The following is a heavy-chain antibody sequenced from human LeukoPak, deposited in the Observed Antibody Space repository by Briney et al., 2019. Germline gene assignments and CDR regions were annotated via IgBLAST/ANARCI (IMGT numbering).Heavy chain of an antibody. D-gene: IGHD3-3*01. J-gene: IGHJ6*02. V-gene: IGHV4-59*01. CDR1: GGSISSYY. Sequence: SETLSLTCTVSGGSISSYYWSWIRQPPGKGLEWIGYIYYSGSTNYNPSLKSRVTISVDTSKNQFSLKLSSVTAADTAVYYCARDSYYDFWSGYYRNGMDVWGQGTTVTVSS. CDR3: ARDSYYDFWSGYYRNGMDV. CDR2: IYYSGST.